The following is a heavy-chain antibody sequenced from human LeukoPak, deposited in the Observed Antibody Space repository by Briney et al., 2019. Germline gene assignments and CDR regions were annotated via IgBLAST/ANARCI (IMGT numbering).Heavy chain of an antibody. V-gene: IGHV3-11*01. J-gene: IGHJ6*02. CDR1: GFTFSNAW. CDR3: ARDAGQQLSYYYGMDV. D-gene: IGHD6-13*01. CDR2: ISSSGSTI. Sequence: GGSLRLSCAASGFTFSNAWMSWVRQAPGKGLEWVSYISSSGSTIYYADSVKGRFTISRDNAKNSLYLQMNSLRAEDTAVYYCARDAGQQLSYYYGMDVWGQGTTVTVSS.